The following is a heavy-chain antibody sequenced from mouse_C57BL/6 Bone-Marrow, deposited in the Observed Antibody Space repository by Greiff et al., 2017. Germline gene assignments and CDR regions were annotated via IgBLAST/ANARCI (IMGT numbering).Heavy chain of an antibody. Sequence: QVQLQQPGTELVKPGASVKLSCKASGYTFTSYWMHWVKQRPGQGLEWIGNINPSNGGTNYNEKFKSKATLTVDKSSSTAYMQLSSLTSEDSAVYYGARSFLFITTVPFAYWGQGTLVTVSA. J-gene: IGHJ3*01. CDR1: GYTFTSYW. D-gene: IGHD1-1*01. V-gene: IGHV1-53*01. CDR2: INPSNGGT. CDR3: ARSFLFITTVPFAY.